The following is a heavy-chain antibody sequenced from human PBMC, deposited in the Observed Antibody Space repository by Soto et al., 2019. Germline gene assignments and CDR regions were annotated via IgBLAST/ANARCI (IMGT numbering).Heavy chain of an antibody. CDR2: IYSGGST. CDR3: ARDRKGGSYLDY. CDR1: GFTVSSNY. Sequence: EVQLVETGGGLIQPGGSLRLSCAASGFTVSSNYMSWVRQAPGKGLEWVSVIYSGGSTYYADSVKGRFTISRDNSKNALYLQMNSLRAEDTAVYYCARDRKGGSYLDYWGQGTLVTVSS. D-gene: IGHD1-26*01. V-gene: IGHV3-53*02. J-gene: IGHJ4*02.